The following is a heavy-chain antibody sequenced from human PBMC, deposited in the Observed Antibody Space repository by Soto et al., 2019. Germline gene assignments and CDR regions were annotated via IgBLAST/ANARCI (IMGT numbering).Heavy chain of an antibody. CDR3: ARHSSRLLVLQFPFAS. CDR1: GFTFNAHV. V-gene: IGHV3-23*01. J-gene: IGHJ4*02. Sequence: GGSLRLSCAASGFTFNAHVMSWVRQAPGQGLEWVSGISGRGDSPYYADSVKGRFTISRDNSKKTVYLLMNTLRAEDTAVYYCARHSSRLLVLQFPFASWGQGTLVTV. CDR2: ISGRGDSP. D-gene: IGHD2-15*01.